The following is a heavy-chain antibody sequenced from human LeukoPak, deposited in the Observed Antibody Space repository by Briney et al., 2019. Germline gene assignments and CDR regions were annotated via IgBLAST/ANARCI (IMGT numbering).Heavy chain of an antibody. V-gene: IGHV1-18*01. CDR2: ISAYNGNT. D-gene: IGHD6-13*01. CDR1: GYTFTTYG. J-gene: IGHJ6*03. Sequence: ASVKVSCKASGYTFTTYGLSWVRQAPGQGLEWMGWISAYNGNTNYAQKPQGRVTMTTDTSTSTAYMELRSLRSDDTAVYYCAKTRVSSSRRHWNYYYMDVWGKGTTVTISS. CDR3: AKTRVSSSRRHWNYYYMDV.